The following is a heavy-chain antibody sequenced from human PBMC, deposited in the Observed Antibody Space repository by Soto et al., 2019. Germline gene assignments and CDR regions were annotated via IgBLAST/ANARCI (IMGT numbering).Heavy chain of an antibody. D-gene: IGHD3-3*01. CDR3: AKSYYDFWSGYLNWFDP. CDR2: IYYSGST. CDR1: GRSISSSSYY. J-gene: IGHJ5*02. V-gene: IGHV4-39*01. Sequence: SETLSLTCTVSGRSISSSSYYWGWIRQPPGKGLEWIGRIYYSGSTYYNPSLKSRVTLSVDTSKNQFSLKLSSVAAADTAVYYWAKSYYDFWSGYLNWFDPWGQGTLVTVSS.